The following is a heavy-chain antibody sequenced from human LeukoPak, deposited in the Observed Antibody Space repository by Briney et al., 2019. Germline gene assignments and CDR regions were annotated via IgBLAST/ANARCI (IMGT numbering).Heavy chain of an antibody. CDR1: GFTFNSYS. CDR3: ARASGDIVETATMGSY. V-gene: IGHV3-21*01. J-gene: IGHJ4*02. Sequence: SGGSLRLSCAASGFTFNSYSMNWVRQAPGKGLEWVSSISSSSSSIYYADSVKGRFTISRDNAKNTLYLQMNSLRAEDTAVYYCARASGDIVETATMGSYWGQGTLVTVSS. D-gene: IGHD5-18*01. CDR2: ISSSSSSI.